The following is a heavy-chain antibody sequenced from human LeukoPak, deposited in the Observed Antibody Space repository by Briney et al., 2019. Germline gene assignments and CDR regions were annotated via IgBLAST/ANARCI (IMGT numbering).Heavy chain of an antibody. CDR1: GGSISSYY. D-gene: IGHD2-15*01. CDR3: ARGGVAATYYGMDV. J-gene: IGHJ6*02. CDR2: IYYSGST. V-gene: IGHV4-59*01. Sequence: PSETLSLTCTVSGGSISSYYWSWIRQPPGKGLEWIGYIYYSGSTNYNPSLKSRVTISVDTSKNQFSLKLSSVTAADTAVYYCARGGVAATYYGMDVWGQGTTVTVSS.